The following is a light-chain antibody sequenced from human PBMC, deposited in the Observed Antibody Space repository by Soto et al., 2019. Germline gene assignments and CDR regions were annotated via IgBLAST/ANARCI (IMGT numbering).Light chain of an antibody. CDR2: ANT. CDR3: QSYDSSLSGYV. CDR1: SSNIGAGYD. Sequence: QSVLTQPPSVSGAPGQRVTISCTGSSSNIGAGYDVHWYQQLPGTAPKLLIYANTNRPSGVPGRFSGSKSGTSASLAITGLQAEDGADYYCQSYDSSLSGYVFGTGTKVTLL. J-gene: IGLJ1*01. V-gene: IGLV1-40*01.